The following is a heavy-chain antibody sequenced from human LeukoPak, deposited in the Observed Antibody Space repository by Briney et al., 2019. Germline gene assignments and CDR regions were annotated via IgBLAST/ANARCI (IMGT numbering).Heavy chain of an antibody. Sequence: GGSLRLSCAASGFTFSNYWMSWVRQAPGKGLEWVANIKPDGSEKYYVDSVKGRFTISRDNVKNSLYLQMNSLRAEDTAVYYCARDDYGGTGYWGQGTLVTVSS. CDR1: GFTFSNYW. CDR2: IKPDGSEK. D-gene: IGHD4/OR15-4a*01. V-gene: IGHV3-7*01. CDR3: ARDDYGGTGY. J-gene: IGHJ4*02.